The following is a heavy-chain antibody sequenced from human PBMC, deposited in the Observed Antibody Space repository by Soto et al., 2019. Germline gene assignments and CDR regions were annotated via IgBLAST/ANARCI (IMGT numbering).Heavy chain of an antibody. CDR1: GFTFSSYA. CDR3: ARDSRATYIFDY. D-gene: IGHD5-12*01. V-gene: IGHV3-30-3*01. Sequence: GGSLRLSCAASGFTFSSYAMHWVRQAPGKGLEWVAVISYDGSNKYYADSVKGRFTISRDNSKNTLYLQMNSLRAEDTAVYYCARDSRATYIFDYWGQGTLVTVSS. J-gene: IGHJ4*02. CDR2: ISYDGSNK.